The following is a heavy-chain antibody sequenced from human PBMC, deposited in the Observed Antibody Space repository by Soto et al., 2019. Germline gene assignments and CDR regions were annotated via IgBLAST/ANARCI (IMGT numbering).Heavy chain of an antibody. CDR2: IYYSGST. CDR3: ARDRRVGEPFGPTLDY. D-gene: IGHD2-15*01. CDR1: GGSISSGGYY. J-gene: IGHJ4*02. V-gene: IGHV4-31*03. Sequence: PSETLSLTCTVSGGSISSGGYYWSWIRQHPGKGLEWIGYIYYSGSTYYNPSLKSRVTISVDTSKNQFSLKLSSVTAADTAVYYCARDRRVGEPFGPTLDYWGQGTLVTVSS.